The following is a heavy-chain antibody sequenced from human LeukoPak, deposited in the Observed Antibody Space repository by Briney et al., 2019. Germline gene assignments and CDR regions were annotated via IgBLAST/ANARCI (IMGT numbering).Heavy chain of an antibody. Sequence: PRGSLRLSCAASGFTFSSYAMAWVRQAPGKGLEWVSGITGSGGSTYYYADSVKGRFTISRDNSKNTLYLQMHSLRAEDTAVYYCARGQVGGTLSVFDYWGQGTLVTVSS. CDR2: ITGSGGST. J-gene: IGHJ4*02. CDR3: ARGQVGGTLSVFDY. D-gene: IGHD1-26*01. V-gene: IGHV3-23*01. CDR1: GFTFSSYA.